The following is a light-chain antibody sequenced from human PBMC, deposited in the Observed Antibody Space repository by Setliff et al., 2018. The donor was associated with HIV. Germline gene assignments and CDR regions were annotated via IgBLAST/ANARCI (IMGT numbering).Light chain of an antibody. CDR2: DVS. CDR3: FSYAGSSIFV. CDR1: SSDVGGYDF. J-gene: IGLJ3*02. Sequence: QSVLTQPASVSGSPGQSITISCIGTSSDVGGYDFVSWYQQRPGKAPKLIIFDVSERPSGVSHRFSGSKSGNTASLTISGLQAEDEADYYCFSYAGSSIFVFGGGTKVTVL. V-gene: IGLV2-23*02.